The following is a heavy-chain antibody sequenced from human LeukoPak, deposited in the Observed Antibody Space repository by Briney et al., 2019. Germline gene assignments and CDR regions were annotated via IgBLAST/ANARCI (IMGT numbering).Heavy chain of an antibody. CDR2: ISAYNGNT. V-gene: IGHV1-18*01. J-gene: IGHJ4*02. CDR1: GYTFTSYG. Sequence: GASVKVSCKASGYTFTSYGISWVRQAPGQGLEWMGWISAYNGNTNYAQKLQGRVTMTTDTSTSTAYMELRSLRSDDTAVYYCAREYRDYYDSSGYYLDYWGQGTVVTVSS. CDR3: AREYRDYYDSSGYYLDY. D-gene: IGHD3-22*01.